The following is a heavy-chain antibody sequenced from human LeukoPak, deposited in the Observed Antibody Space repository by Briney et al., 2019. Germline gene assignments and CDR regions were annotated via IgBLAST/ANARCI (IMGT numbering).Heavy chain of an antibody. CDR1: GFTFRSYW. Sequence: GGSLRLSCAASGFTFRSYWMSWVRQAPGKGLEWVANIKQDGSEKYYADSVKGRFTISRDNSKNTLYLQMNSLRAEDTAVYYCAKENYSNYAYYFDYWGQGTLVTVSS. J-gene: IGHJ4*02. CDR3: AKENYSNYAYYFDY. CDR2: IKQDGSEK. V-gene: IGHV3-7*01. D-gene: IGHD4-11*01.